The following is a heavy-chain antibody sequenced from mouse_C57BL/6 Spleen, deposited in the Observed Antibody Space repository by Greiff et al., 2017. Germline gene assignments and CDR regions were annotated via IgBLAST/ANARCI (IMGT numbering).Heavy chain of an antibody. CDR3: ARGAITTVVYFDY. CDR1: GYTFTDYY. V-gene: IGHV1-76*01. CDR2: IYPGSGNT. D-gene: IGHD1-1*01. Sequence: QVQLQQSGAELVRPGASVKLSCKASGYTFTDYYINWVKQRPGQGLEWIARIYPGSGNTYYNEKFKGKATLTAEKSSSTAYMQLSSLTSEDSAVYFCARGAITTVVYFDYWGQGTTRTVSS. J-gene: IGHJ2*01.